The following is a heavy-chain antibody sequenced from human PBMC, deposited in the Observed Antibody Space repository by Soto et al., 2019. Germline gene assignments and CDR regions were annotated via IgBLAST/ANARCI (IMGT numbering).Heavy chain of an antibody. V-gene: IGHV5-51*01. Sequence: EVQLVQSGAEVKKPGESLKISCKGSGYSFTSYWIGWVRQMPGKGLEWMGIIYPGDSDTRYSPSFQGQVTISADKSISTAYLQWSSLKASDTAMYYCARHPSIAVAGTHPFDYWGQGTLVTVSS. J-gene: IGHJ4*02. CDR1: GYSFTSYW. D-gene: IGHD6-19*01. CDR2: IYPGDSDT. CDR3: ARHPSIAVAGTHPFDY.